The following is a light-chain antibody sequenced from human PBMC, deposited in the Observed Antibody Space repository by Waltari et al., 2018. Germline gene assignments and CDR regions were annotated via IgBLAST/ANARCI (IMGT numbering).Light chain of an antibody. CDR1: TGAVTSGHY. CDR2: DTN. Sequence: QAVVTQEPSLTVSPGGTVTLTCGSSTGAVTSGHYPYWFQQKPGQAPRTLIYDTNNKHSWTPARFSGSLLGGKAALTLSGAQPEDEAEYYCFRSYNGAGVFGGGTNLTVL. J-gene: IGLJ3*02. V-gene: IGLV7-46*01. CDR3: FRSYNGAGV.